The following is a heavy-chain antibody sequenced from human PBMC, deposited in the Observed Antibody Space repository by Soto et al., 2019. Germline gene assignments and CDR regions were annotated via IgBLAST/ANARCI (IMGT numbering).Heavy chain of an antibody. CDR2: INPSGGST. D-gene: IGHD5-12*01. Sequence: GASVTVPCKASGYTFTSYGISCVRQAPGQGLEWMGIINPSGGSTSYAQTFQGRVTMTTDTSTSTVHMEVRSLRSDDTAVYYCAREGVAHYYYYGMEVWGQGTPVTVSS. J-gene: IGHJ6*02. V-gene: IGHV1-18*01. CDR3: AREGVAHYYYYGMEV. CDR1: GYTFTSYG.